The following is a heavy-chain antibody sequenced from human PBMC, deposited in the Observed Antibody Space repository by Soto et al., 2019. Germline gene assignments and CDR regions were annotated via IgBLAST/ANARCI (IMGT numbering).Heavy chain of an antibody. CDR1: GYMXRSYD. D-gene: IGHD3-16*01. CDR3: AKDFGGLYNWFDP. CDR2: MNPNNGKT. J-gene: IGHJ5*02. V-gene: IGHV1-8*01. Sequence: SXKVSFKAAGYMXRSYDIDWVRQAAGQGLEWLGRMNPNNGKTYYAQKFQGRLTMTRDTSISTVYMELRSLTSEDTAVYYCAKDFGGLYNWFDPWGQGTLGTVS.